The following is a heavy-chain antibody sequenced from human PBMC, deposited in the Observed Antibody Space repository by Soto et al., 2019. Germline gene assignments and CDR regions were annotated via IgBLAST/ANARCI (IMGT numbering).Heavy chain of an antibody. Sequence: QVQLVQSGAEVKKPGSSVKVSCKASGGTFSSYAISWVRQAPGQGLEWMGGIIPIFGTANYAQKFQGRVTITADKSTSTAYMELSSLRSEDTAVYYCARRTSNGYGDYKGWFDPWGQGTLVTVSS. V-gene: IGHV1-69*06. CDR3: ARRTSNGYGDYKGWFDP. D-gene: IGHD4-17*01. CDR2: IIPIFGTA. CDR1: GGTFSSYA. J-gene: IGHJ5*02.